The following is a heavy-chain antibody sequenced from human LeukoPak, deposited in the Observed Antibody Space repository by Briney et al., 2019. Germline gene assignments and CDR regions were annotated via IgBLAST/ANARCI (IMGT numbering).Heavy chain of an antibody. Sequence: GGSLRLSCAASGFAFSNYWMTWVRQAPGKGLEWVANINEGGSEKNYVDSVKGRFTNSRDNAKNSLHLQMSSLRAEDTAVYYCARDIPGGASYLDSWGQGTLVTVSS. CDR3: ARDIPGGASYLDS. J-gene: IGHJ5*01. V-gene: IGHV3-7*01. CDR2: INEGGSEK. CDR1: GFAFSNYW. D-gene: IGHD5-18*01.